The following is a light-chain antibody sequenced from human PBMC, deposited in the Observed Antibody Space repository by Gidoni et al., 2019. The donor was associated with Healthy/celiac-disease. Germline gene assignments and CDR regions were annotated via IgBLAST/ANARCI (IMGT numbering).Light chain of an antibody. CDR1: QSISSW. V-gene: IGKV1-5*03. CDR3: QLQGT. CDR2: KAS. J-gene: IGKJ2*01. Sequence: DIQITQSPSTLSASVGDRVTITCRASQSISSWLAWYQQQPGKAPKLLIYKASSVESGVPSRFSGSGSGTEFTLTISRLQPDDFATYDCQLQGTFGQGTKLEIK.